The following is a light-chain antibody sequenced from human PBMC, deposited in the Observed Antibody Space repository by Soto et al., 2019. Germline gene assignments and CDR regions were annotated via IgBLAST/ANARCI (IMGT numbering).Light chain of an antibody. J-gene: IGLJ2*01. CDR1: SSDVGGYNY. CDR2: DVS. CDR3: SSYSSTTHVV. V-gene: IGLV2-14*03. Sequence: SALTQPASVSGSPGQSITISCTGTSSDVGGYNYVSWYQQHPDKAPKLMIYDVSNRPSGVSDRFSGSKSGSTASLTISGLQAEDEADYYCSSYSSTTHVVFGGGTKLTVL.